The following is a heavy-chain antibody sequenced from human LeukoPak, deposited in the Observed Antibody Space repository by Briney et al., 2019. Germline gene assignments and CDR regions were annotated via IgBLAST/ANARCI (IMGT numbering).Heavy chain of an antibody. V-gene: IGHV2-5*01. CDR3: AHTRADDTIFGVVIACYDY. D-gene: IGHD3-3*01. Sequence: SGPTLVNPTQTLTLTCTFSGFSLSTSGVGVGWIRQPPGKALEWLALIYWNDDKRYSPSLKSRLTITKDTPKNQVVLTMTNMDPVDTATYYCAHTRADDTIFGVVIACYDYWGLGTLVTVSS. J-gene: IGHJ4*02. CDR2: IYWNDDK. CDR1: GFSLSTSGVG.